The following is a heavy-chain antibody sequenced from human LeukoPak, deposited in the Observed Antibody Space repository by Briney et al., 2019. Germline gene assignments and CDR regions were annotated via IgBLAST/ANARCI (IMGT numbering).Heavy chain of an antibody. CDR1: GFPFSAYS. Sequence: GGSLRLSCAASGFPFSAYSMNWVRQAPGKGLEWVSAISGSGGSTYYADSVKGRFTISRDNAKNSLYLQMNSLRVDDTAIYYCARGPRDPTEYCSRGTCSPTYEVWGQGTLVTVSS. V-gene: IGHV3-21*01. CDR2: ISGSGGST. CDR3: ARGPRDPTEYCSRGTCSPTYEV. J-gene: IGHJ4*02. D-gene: IGHD2-15*01.